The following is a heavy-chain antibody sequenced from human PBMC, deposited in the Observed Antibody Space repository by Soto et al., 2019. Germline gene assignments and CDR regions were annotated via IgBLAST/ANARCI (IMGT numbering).Heavy chain of an antibody. CDR3: ARGNGCSSTSCYLYYGMDV. CDR2: INPNSGGV. Sequence: GASVKVSCKASGYTFTDFYMHWVRQAPGQGLEWMGWINPNSGGVNYAQKFQGWVTMTRDTSISTAYMDLSGLTSEDTAVYYCARGNGCSSTSCYLYYGMDVWGQGTTVTVS. CDR1: GYTFTDFY. V-gene: IGHV1-2*04. D-gene: IGHD2-2*01. J-gene: IGHJ6*02.